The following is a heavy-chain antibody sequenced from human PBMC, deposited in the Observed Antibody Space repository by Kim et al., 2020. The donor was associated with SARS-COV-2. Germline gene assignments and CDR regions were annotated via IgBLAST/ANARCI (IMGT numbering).Heavy chain of an antibody. Sequence: SETLSLTCAVYGGSFSGYYWSWIRQPPGKGLEWIGEINHSGSTNYNPSLKSRVTISVDTSKNQFSLKLSSVTAADTAVYYCARRGYCSSTSCPRTRRYNWFDPWGQGTLVTVSS. CDR3: ARRGYCSSTSCPRTRRYNWFDP. D-gene: IGHD2-2*01. CDR1: GGSFSGYY. CDR2: INHSGST. V-gene: IGHV4-34*01. J-gene: IGHJ5*02.